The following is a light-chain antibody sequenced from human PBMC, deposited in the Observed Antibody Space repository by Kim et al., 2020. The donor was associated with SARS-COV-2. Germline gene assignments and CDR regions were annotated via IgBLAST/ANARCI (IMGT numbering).Light chain of an antibody. V-gene: IGLV2-14*02. CDR1: SSDVGSYNY. J-gene: IGLJ2*01. CDR2: DVS. CDR3: SSYTSSRV. Sequence: QSALTQPASVSGSPGQSITISCTGTSSDVGSYNYVSWYQQHPGKAPKLMIYDVSKRPSGVSNRFSGSKSGNTASLTISGLQAEDEADYYCSSYTSSRVFGGGTQLTVL.